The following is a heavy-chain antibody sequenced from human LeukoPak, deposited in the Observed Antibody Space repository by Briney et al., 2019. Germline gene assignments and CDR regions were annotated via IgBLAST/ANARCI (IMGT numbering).Heavy chain of an antibody. CDR1: GGSISSGDYY. CDR3: ARGSLGYCSSTSCSNWFDP. CDR2: IYHSGST. V-gene: IGHV4-30-4*01. J-gene: IGHJ5*02. Sequence: SETLSLTCTVSGGSISSGDYYWSWIRQPPGKGLEWIVYIYHSGSTYYNPSLKSRVTISVDRSKNQFSLKLSSVTAADTAVYYCARGSLGYCSSTSCSNWFDPWGQGTLVTVSS. D-gene: IGHD2-2*01.